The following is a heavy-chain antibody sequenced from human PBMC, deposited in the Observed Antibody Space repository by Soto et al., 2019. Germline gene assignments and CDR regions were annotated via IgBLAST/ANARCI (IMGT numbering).Heavy chain of an antibody. CDR2: IYPGDSDT. CDR1: GYIFTSYW. Sequence: GESLKISCNGSGYIFTSYWIGWVRQMPGKGLEWMGIIYPGDSDTRYSPSFQGQVTISADKSISTAYLQWSSLKASDTAMYYCARAVNYYDSSGYYRTHYYYYGMDVWGQGTTVTVSS. V-gene: IGHV5-51*01. D-gene: IGHD3-22*01. CDR3: ARAVNYYDSSGYYRTHYYYYGMDV. J-gene: IGHJ6*02.